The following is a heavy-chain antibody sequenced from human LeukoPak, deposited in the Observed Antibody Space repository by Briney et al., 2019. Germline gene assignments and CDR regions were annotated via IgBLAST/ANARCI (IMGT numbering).Heavy chain of an antibody. D-gene: IGHD2-21*01. CDR1: GFTFSTYS. Sequence: GGSLRLSCAASGFTFSTYSMNWVRQAPGKGLEWVSYISSSSSTIYYADSVRGRFTISRDNSKNTLYLQMNSLRAEDAAVYFCAKAPVTSCRGAYCYPFDSWGQGTLVTVSS. V-gene: IGHV3-48*01. CDR2: ISSSSSTI. CDR3: AKAPVTSCRGAYCYPFDS. J-gene: IGHJ4*02.